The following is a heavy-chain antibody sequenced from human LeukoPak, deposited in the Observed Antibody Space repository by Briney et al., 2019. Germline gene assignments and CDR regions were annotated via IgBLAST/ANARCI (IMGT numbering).Heavy chain of an antibody. D-gene: IGHD2-15*01. CDR3: ARLAYCSGGSCYSGVSSPLDY. Sequence: GESLKISCKGSGYSFTSYWIGWVRQMPGKGLEWMGIIYPGDSDTRYSPSFQGQVTISADKSISTAYLQRSSLKASDTAMYYCARLAYCSGGSCYSGVSSPLDYWGQGTLVTVSS. CDR1: GYSFTSYW. J-gene: IGHJ4*02. V-gene: IGHV5-51*01. CDR2: IYPGDSDT.